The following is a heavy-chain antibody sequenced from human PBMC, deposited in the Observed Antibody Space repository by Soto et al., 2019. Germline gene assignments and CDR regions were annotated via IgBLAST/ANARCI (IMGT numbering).Heavy chain of an antibody. D-gene: IGHD3-10*01. CDR3: ARAKGVGLLVGYYYYGMDV. Sequence: PSETLSLTCTVSGGSISSYYWSWIRQPPGKGLEWIGYIYYSGSTNYNPSLKSRVTISVDTSKNQFSLKLSSVTAADTAVYYCARAKGVGLLVGYYYYGMDVCGQGTTVTVSS. CDR2: IYYSGST. CDR1: GGSISSYY. V-gene: IGHV4-59*01. J-gene: IGHJ6*02.